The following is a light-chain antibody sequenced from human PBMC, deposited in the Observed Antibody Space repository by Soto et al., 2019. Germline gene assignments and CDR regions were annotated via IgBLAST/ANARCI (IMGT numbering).Light chain of an antibody. J-gene: IGKJ3*01. CDR2: WAS. CDR3: QQYYSSPFT. CDR1: RTVLSSSNNKNF. Sequence: DIVMTQSPDSLAVSLGGRATINCKSSRTVLSSSNNKNFLAWYQKKVGQPPRLLIYWASTRDSGVPDRFSGSRSGTDFTLTISSLQAEDVAVYYCQQYYSSPFTFGPGTKVDIK. V-gene: IGKV4-1*01.